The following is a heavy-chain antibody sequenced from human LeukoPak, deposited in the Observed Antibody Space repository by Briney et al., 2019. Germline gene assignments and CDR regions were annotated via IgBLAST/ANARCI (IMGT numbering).Heavy chain of an antibody. D-gene: IGHD3-22*01. CDR3: ARRGRNYYDSSGYLDY. CDR1: GYSFTSYW. J-gene: IGHJ4*02. V-gene: IGHV5-10-1*01. Sequence: GESLKISCKGSGYSFTSYWISWVRQMPGKGLEGMGRIDRSDYYTNYSPSFQGHVTISADKSISTAYLQWSSVEVSDNAMYYCARRGRNYYDSSGYLDYWGQGTLVTVSS. CDR2: IDRSDYYT.